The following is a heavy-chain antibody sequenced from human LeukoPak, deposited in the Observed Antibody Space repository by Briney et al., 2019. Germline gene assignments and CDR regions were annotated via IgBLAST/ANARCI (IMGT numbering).Heavy chain of an antibody. V-gene: IGHV4-59*01. CDR1: GGSISSYY. Sequence: PSETLSLTCTVSGGSISSYYWSWIRQPPGKGPEWIGYIYYSGSTNYNPSLKSRVTISVDTSKNQFSLKLSSVTAADTAVYYCARAYSSSWYAYFDYWGQGTLVTVSS. J-gene: IGHJ4*02. CDR3: ARAYSSSWYAYFDY. CDR2: IYYSGST. D-gene: IGHD6-13*01.